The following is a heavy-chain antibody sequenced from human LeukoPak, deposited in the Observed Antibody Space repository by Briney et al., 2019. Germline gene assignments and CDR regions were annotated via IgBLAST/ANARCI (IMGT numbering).Heavy chain of an antibody. J-gene: IGHJ4*02. CDR2: IRYDGVDK. CDR1: GFTFNTYG. D-gene: IGHD4-17*01. V-gene: IGHV3-30*02. Sequence: GGSLRLSCAASGFTFNTYGMHWVRQAPGKGLEWVAFIRYDGVDKYYADSVKGRFTISRDNSKNTLYLQMNSLRDEDTAVYYCATRPHGDYPYFDFWGQGTLVTVSS. CDR3: ATRPHGDYPYFDF.